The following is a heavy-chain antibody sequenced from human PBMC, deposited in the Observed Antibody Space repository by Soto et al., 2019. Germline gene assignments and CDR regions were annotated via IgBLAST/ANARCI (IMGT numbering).Heavy chain of an antibody. CDR1: GGSFSGYY. Sequence: QVQLQQWGAGLLKPSETLSLTCAVYGGSFSGYYWTWIRQPPGTGLEWIGEINHSGSTNYNPSLKSRVTMSVDTSKNQLSLKLTSVTAADTAVYYFARDKITGLFDYWGQGTLVIASS. D-gene: IGHD2-8*02. V-gene: IGHV4-34*01. J-gene: IGHJ4*02. CDR3: ARDKITGLFDY. CDR2: INHSGST.